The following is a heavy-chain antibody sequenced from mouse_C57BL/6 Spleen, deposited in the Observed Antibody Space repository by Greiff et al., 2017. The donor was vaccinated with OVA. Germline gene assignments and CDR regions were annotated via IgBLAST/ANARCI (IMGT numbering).Heavy chain of an antibody. CDR1: GFTFSDYG. Sequence: EVQVVESGGGLVKPGGSLKLSCAASGFTFSDYGMHWVRQAPEKGLEWVAYISSGSSTIYYADTVKGRFTISRDNAKNTLFLQMTSLRSEDTAMYYCARPGYGSSYDYFDYWGQGTTLTVSS. CDR3: ARPGYGSSYDYFDY. V-gene: IGHV5-17*01. J-gene: IGHJ2*01. D-gene: IGHD1-1*01. CDR2: ISSGSSTI.